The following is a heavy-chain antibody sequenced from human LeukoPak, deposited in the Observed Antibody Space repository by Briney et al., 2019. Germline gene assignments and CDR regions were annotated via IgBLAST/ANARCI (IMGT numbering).Heavy chain of an antibody. V-gene: IGHV3-66*01. CDR1: GFTVSSNY. J-gene: IGHJ4*02. CDR2: IYSGGST. D-gene: IGHD1-26*01. CDR3: AKSLVGAAGVFDS. Sequence: GGSLRLSCAASGFTVSSNYMSWVRQAPGKGLEWVSVIYSGGSTYYADSVKGRFTISRDNSKNTLYLQMNSLRAEDTAVYHCAKSLVGAAGVFDSWGQGTLVTVSS.